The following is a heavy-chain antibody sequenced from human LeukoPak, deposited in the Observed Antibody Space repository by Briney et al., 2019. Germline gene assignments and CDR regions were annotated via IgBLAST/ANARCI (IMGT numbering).Heavy chain of an antibody. CDR1: GFTFSSYS. D-gene: IGHD2-15*01. CDR3: ARGDCSGGSCYLSLTTIDY. J-gene: IGHJ4*02. Sequence: GGSLRLSCAASGFTFSSYSMNWVRQAPGKGREWVSYISSSSNTIYYADSVKGGFTLSRDNARKSLNLQINRQQAKEAPVCYCARGDCSGGSCYLSLTTIDYWGQGTLVTVSS. CDR2: ISSSSNTI. V-gene: IGHV3-48*01.